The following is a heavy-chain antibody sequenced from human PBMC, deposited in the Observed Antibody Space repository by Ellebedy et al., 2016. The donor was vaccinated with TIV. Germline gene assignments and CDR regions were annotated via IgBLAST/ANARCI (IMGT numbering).Heavy chain of an antibody. CDR3: AKDRTPGDGYWVFDY. CDR2: LVGNGAH. D-gene: IGHD5-18*01. V-gene: IGHV3-23*01. CDR1: GFTFSRYA. J-gene: IGHJ4*02. Sequence: PGGSLRLSCAASGFTFSRYAMTWVRQALGKGLEWVSGLVGNGAHVYAEDVKGRFTISRDNSKIPLDLQMNSLRAEETAVYFCAKDRTPGDGYWVFDYWGQGTLVTVSS.